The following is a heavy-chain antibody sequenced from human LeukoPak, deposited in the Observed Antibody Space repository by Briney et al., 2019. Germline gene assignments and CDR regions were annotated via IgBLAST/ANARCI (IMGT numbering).Heavy chain of an antibody. J-gene: IGHJ3*02. CDR2: IYHSGST. Sequence: PSETLSLTCTVSGGSISSYYWSWIRQPPGKGLEWIGEIYHSGSTNYNPSLKSRVTISVDKSKNQFSLKLSSVTAADTAVYYCARRALRLGELSFPHAFDIWGQGTMVTVSS. V-gene: IGHV4-59*01. CDR1: GGSISSYY. D-gene: IGHD3-16*02. CDR3: ARRALRLGELSFPHAFDI.